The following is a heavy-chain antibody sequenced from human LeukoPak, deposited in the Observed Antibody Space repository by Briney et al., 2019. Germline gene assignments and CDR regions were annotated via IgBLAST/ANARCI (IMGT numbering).Heavy chain of an antibody. Sequence: ASVNVSCKASGYTFTGYYMHWVRQAPGQGLEWMGWINPNSGGTNYAQKFQGRVTMTRDTSISTAYMELSRLRSGDTAVYYCARDIVVVTATHHYYYYGMDVWGQGTTVTVSS. CDR2: INPNSGGT. CDR3: ARDIVVVTATHHYYYYGMDV. J-gene: IGHJ6*02. CDR1: GYTFTGYY. D-gene: IGHD2-21*02. V-gene: IGHV1-2*02.